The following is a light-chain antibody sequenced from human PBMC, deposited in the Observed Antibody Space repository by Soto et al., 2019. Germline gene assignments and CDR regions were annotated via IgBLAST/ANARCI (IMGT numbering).Light chain of an antibody. Sequence: SVLTQPASVTGSPGQSITISYPGTSSDVGAYDYVSWYQQHPDKAPKLMIYEVSNRPSGASNRFSGSKSVNTATLTISGLQADDEADYYCSSYTSSSTRVFGTGTKVTVL. V-gene: IGLV2-14*03. J-gene: IGLJ1*01. CDR2: EVS. CDR1: SSDVGAYDY. CDR3: SSYTSSSTRV.